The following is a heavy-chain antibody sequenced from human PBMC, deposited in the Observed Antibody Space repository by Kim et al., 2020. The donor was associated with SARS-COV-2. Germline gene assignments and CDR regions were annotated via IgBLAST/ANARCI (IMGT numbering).Heavy chain of an antibody. D-gene: IGHD6-13*01. CDR2: IYYSGST. CDR1: GGSISSSSYY. CDR3: ARIMYSSSWYFLWRWFDP. Sequence: SETLSLTCTVSGGSISSSSYYWGWIRQPPGKGLEWIGSIYYSGSTYYNPSLKSRVTISVDTSKNQFSLKLSSVTAADTAVYYCARIMYSSSWYFLWRWFDPWGQGTLVTVS. J-gene: IGHJ5*02. V-gene: IGHV4-39*07.